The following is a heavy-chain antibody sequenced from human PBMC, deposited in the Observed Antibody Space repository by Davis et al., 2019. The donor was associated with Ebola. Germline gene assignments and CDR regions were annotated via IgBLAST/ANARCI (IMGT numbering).Heavy chain of an antibody. J-gene: IGHJ3*02. V-gene: IGHV3-9*01. CDR2: VSWNSDGV. CDR1: GVSLHDHA. Sequence: PGGSLRLSCIASGVSLHDHAMHWVRQAPGKGLEWVAAVSWNSDGVGYADSVKGRFTASRDNAKNSLYLQMNGLRDEDTAVYYCARDRSGGAFDIWGQGTMVTVSS. CDR3: ARDRSGGAFDI. D-gene: IGHD1-26*01.